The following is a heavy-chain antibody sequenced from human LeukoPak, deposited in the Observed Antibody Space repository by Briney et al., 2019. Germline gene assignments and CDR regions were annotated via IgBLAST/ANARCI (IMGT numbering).Heavy chain of an antibody. Sequence: GVLRLSCAASGFTFSSYAMSWVRQAPGKGLEWVSAISGSGGSTYYADSVKGRSTISRDNSKNTLYLQMNSLRAEDTAVYYCAKGARITIFGVVTNFDYWGQGTLVTVSS. V-gene: IGHV3-23*01. D-gene: IGHD3-3*01. J-gene: IGHJ4*02. CDR1: GFTFSSYA. CDR3: AKGARITIFGVVTNFDY. CDR2: ISGSGGST.